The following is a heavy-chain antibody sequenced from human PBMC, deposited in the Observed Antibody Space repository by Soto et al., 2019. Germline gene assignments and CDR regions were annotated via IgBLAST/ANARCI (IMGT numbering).Heavy chain of an antibody. CDR2: IYYSESA. D-gene: IGHD4-17*01. J-gene: IGHJ5*02. Sequence: SETLSLTCTVSGGSIRSSDYYWSWIRQPPGKGLEWIGYIYYSESAYYNPSLKSRVAISLDTSKNQFSLNLTSVTAADTAVYYCARSPAYGDYANLDTWGQGTLVTVSS. CDR1: GGSIRSSDYY. V-gene: IGHV4-30-4*01. CDR3: ARSPAYGDYANLDT.